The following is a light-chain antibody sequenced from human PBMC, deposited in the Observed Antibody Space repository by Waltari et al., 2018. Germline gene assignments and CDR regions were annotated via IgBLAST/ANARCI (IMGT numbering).Light chain of an antibody. J-gene: IGLJ2*01. CDR3: HSRDASGVGGS. CDR1: SLRSYY. CDR2: GNN. V-gene: IGLV3-19*01. Sequence: SSELTQDPTVSVAMGQTVRITCQGDSLRSYYSSWYQQRPGQAPILVFSGNNTRPPGVPDRFSGSSSDNTAVLTITGAQAEDEASYYCHSRDASGVGGSFGGGTKLTVL.